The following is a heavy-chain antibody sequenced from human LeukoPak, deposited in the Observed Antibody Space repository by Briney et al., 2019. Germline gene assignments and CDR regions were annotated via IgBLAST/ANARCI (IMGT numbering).Heavy chain of an antibody. J-gene: IGHJ4*02. Sequence: PGGSLRLSCAASGFTFSSHLMHWVRQAQGTGLVWVSSVKSDGTATNYADSVKGRFTISRDNAKNTLYLQMNSLRVEDTAVYYCVRKFATGDWGQGTLVTGSS. CDR3: VRKFATGD. V-gene: IGHV3-74*01. D-gene: IGHD1-14*01. CDR2: VKSDGTAT. CDR1: GFTFSSHL.